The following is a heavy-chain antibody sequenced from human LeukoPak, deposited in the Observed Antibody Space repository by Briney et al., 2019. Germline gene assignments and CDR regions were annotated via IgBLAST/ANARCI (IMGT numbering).Heavy chain of an antibody. Sequence: GESLKISCKASGYSFTTYWIGWVRQVPGKGLEWVGIIYPADSTAKYSPSFQGQVTISVDKSISTAYLQWSRLEASDTAMYYCARPRGASLGYFDLWGRGTLVTVSS. CDR2: IYPADSTA. J-gene: IGHJ2*01. CDR1: GYSFTTYW. CDR3: ARPRGASLGYFDL. D-gene: IGHD3-10*01. V-gene: IGHV5-51*01.